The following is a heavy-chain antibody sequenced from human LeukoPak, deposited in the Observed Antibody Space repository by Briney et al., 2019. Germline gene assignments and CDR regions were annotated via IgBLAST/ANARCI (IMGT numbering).Heavy chain of an antibody. D-gene: IGHD2-2*01. CDR3: AREPRSGYCSSTSCPLEYFQH. CDR2: IIPIFGTA. V-gene: IGHV1-69*01. CDR1: GGTFSSYA. J-gene: IGHJ1*01. Sequence: ASVKVSCKASGGTFSSYAISWVRQAPGQGLEWMGGIIPIFGTANYAQKFQGRVTITADEYTSTAYMELSSLRSEDTAVYYCAREPRSGYCSSTSCPLEYFQHWGQGTLVTVSS.